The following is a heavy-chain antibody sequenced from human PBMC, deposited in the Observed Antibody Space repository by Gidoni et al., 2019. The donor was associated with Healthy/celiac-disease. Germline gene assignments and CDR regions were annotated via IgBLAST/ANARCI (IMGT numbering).Heavy chain of an antibody. CDR1: GGSVSSGGYS. CDR3: ARCLPVGRQHFGPGAFDI. V-gene: IGHV4-30-2*01. J-gene: IGHJ3*02. CDR2: LYHSGST. Sequence: QLQLQESGSGLVKPSQTLSLTCPVSGGSVSSGGYSWSWIRQPPGKGLEWMGYLYHSGSTYYNPSLKSRVTISVDRSKNQFSLKLSSVTAADTAVYYCARCLPVGRQHFGPGAFDIWGQGTMVTVSS. D-gene: IGHD6-13*01.